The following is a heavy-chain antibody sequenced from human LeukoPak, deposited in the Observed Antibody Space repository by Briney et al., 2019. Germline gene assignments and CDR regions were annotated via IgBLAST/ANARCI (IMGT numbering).Heavy chain of an antibody. J-gene: IGHJ4*02. CDR2: AFYSGDT. CDR1: GGSIIGSSYY. Sequence: SETLSLTCTVSGGSIIGSSYYWGWIRQPPGKGLEWIGSAFYSGDTYYRSSLKSRVTISVDTSKNQFSLKLSSVTAADTAVYYCGRLRGAMTTVTSNFDYWGQGTLVTVSS. D-gene: IGHD4-17*01. CDR3: GRLRGAMTTVTSNFDY. V-gene: IGHV4-39*01.